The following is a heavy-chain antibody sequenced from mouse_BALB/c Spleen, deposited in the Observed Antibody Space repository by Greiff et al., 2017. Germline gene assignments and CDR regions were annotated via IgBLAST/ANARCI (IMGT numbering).Heavy chain of an antibody. V-gene: IGHV5-6-5*01. CDR2: ISSGGST. Sequence: EVKLVESGGGLVKPGGSLKLSCAASGFTFSSYAMSWVRQTPEKRLEWVASISSGGSTYYPDSVKGRFTISRDNARNILYLQMSSLRSEDTAMYYCARRTTVRGYFDVWGAGTTVTVSS. CDR3: ARRTTVRGYFDV. D-gene: IGHD1-1*01. J-gene: IGHJ1*01. CDR1: GFTFSSYA.